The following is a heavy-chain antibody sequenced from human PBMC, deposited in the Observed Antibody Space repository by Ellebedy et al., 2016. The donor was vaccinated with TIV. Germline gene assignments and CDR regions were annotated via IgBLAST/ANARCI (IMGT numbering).Heavy chain of an antibody. D-gene: IGHD2-21*01. CDR3: ARNTDVVDIPSAYASSFDI. CDR2: IIPMLATT. V-gene: IGHV1-69*13. Sequence: ASVKVSCKASGGTFSNYAVSWLRQVPGQGLEWMGGIIPMLATTQYAQKFQGRVTITADELTGTAYLELSGLRPEDTAVYYCARNTDVVDIPSAYASSFDIWGQGTMVAVSS. CDR1: GGTFSNYA. J-gene: IGHJ3*02.